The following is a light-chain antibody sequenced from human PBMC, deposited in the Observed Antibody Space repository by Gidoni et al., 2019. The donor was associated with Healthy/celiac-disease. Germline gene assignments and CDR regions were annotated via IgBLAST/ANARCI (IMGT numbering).Light chain of an antibody. CDR2: DAP. Sequence: IVFTQSPATLSLSPGERSTLSCRASQSVSSYLAWYQQKPGQAPRLHIYDAPNRATGIPARFSGSGSGTDFTLTISSLEPEDFAVYYCQQRSNWPPALTFGGGTKVEIK. CDR3: QQRSNWPPALT. J-gene: IGKJ4*01. V-gene: IGKV3-11*01. CDR1: QSVSSY.